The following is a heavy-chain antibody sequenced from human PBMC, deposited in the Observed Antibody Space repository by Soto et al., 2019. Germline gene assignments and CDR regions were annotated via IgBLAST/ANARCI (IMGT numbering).Heavy chain of an antibody. D-gene: IGHD3-16*01. Sequence: QVQLVQSGAEVKKPGASVKVSCKASGYPFTSYYVHWGRQAPGQGLEWMGFINPSSGSTSYAQKFQGRVTMTRDTSTSTVYVAVSSLRSEDTAVYYCAREMYTTRGSPFDYWGQRTLVTFSS. V-gene: IGHV1-46*01. CDR2: INPSSGST. CDR1: GYPFTSYY. CDR3: AREMYTTRGSPFDY. J-gene: IGHJ4*02.